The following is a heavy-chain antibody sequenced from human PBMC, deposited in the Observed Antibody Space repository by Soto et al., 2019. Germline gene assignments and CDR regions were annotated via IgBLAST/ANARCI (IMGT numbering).Heavy chain of an antibody. CDR1: GFSLSTTGVG. J-gene: IGHJ6*02. D-gene: IGHD2-21*02. CDR2: IYWDDDK. CDR3: VQSRCGGDCLQSYSSHSYYGLDV. V-gene: IGHV2-5*02. Sequence: QITLKESGPTLVKPTQTLTLTCTFSGFSLSTTGVGVGWIRQPPGKALEWLALIYWDDDKRYNPSLNSRLTITKHTSKNXVXLXMXXMDPVDTATYYCVQSRCGGDCLQSYSSHSYYGLDVWGQGTTVTVSS.